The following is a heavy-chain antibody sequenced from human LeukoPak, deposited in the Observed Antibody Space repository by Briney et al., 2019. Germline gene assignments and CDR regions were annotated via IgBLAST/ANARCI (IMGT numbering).Heavy chain of an antibody. D-gene: IGHD6-25*01. CDR3: AKGHTATSGIY. CDR1: EFDFFSYG. J-gene: IGHJ4*02. Sequence: GGSLRLSCVASEFDFFSYGMQWVRQAPGKGLEWVANINLDGSEKYYVDSVKGRFTVSRDNAKNSLYLQMNSLRVEDTAVYYCAKGHTATSGIYWGQGTLVTVSS. CDR2: INLDGSEK. V-gene: IGHV3-7*03.